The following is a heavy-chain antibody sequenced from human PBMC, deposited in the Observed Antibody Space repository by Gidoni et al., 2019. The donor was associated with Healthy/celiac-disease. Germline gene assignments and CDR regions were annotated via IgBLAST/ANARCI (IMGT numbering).Heavy chain of an antibody. CDR2: ISSSGSTL. D-gene: IGHD2-8*01. V-gene: IGHV3-11*01. CDR1: GFTFRDYY. Sequence: QVQLVEDGGGWGKSGGSLRITCEAAGFTFRDYYISWIRQAPGKGLEWVSYISSSGSTLYYADSVKGRFTISSDNAKNSLYLQMNSLSAEDTAVYYCARKTLGVLRIWGQGTMVTVSS. J-gene: IGHJ3*02. CDR3: ARKTLGVLRI.